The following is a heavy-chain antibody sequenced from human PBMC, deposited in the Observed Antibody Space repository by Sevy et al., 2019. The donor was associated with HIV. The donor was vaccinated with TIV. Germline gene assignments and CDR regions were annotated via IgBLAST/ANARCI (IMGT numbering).Heavy chain of an antibody. CDR3: ALERLSSAVAEYFHN. V-gene: IGHV3-7*01. J-gene: IGHJ1*01. D-gene: IGHD1-1*01. CDR2: IKQDGSEK. Sequence: GGSPRLSCEASGFSFSRYWMSWVRQTPEKGLEWVANIKQDGSEKTYVDSVKGRFTISRDNSKNSLFLQMNSLRADDSAVYYCALERLSSAVAEYFHNWGQGTLVTVSS. CDR1: GFSFSRYW.